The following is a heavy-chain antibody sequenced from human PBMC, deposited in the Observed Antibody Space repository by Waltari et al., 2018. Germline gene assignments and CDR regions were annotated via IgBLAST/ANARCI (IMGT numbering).Heavy chain of an antibody. J-gene: IGHJ2*01. CDR1: GFTVSSNY. CDR2: IYSGGST. CDR3: ARSYEKGLRSGYYPYWYFDL. V-gene: IGHV3-53*04. D-gene: IGHD3-22*01. Sequence: EVQLVESGGGLVQPGGSLRLSCAASGFTVSSNYMSWVRQAPGKGLEWVSVIYSGGSTYYADSVKGRFTISRHNSKNTLYLQMNSLRAEDTAVYYCARSYEKGLRSGYYPYWYFDLWGRGTLVTVSS.